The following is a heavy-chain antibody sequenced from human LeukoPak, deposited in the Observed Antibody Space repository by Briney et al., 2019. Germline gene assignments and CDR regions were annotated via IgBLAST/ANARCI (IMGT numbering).Heavy chain of an antibody. CDR2: IYYSGST. CDR3: ARRGSSSWYQPTHLDY. D-gene: IGHD6-13*01. Sequence: PSETLSLTCTVSGDSISSTNYYWGWIRQPPGKGLEWIGSIYYSGSTYYNPSLESRVTISVDTSKNQFSLKLSSVTAADTAVYYCARRGSSSWYQPTHLDYWGQGTLVTVSS. V-gene: IGHV4-39*07. CDR1: GDSISSTNYY. J-gene: IGHJ4*02.